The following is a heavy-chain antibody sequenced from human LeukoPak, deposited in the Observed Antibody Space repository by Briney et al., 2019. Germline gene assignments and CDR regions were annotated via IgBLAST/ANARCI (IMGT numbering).Heavy chain of an antibody. D-gene: IGHD3-10*01. CDR1: GGSISSSNW. Sequence: SETLSLTCAVSGGSISSSNWWSWVRQPPGKGLEWIGEIYHSGSTNYNPSLKSRVTISVDKSKNQFSLKLSSVTAADTAVYYCARVMYYGSGSFSAFDIWGQGTMVTVSS. J-gene: IGHJ3*02. V-gene: IGHV4-4*02. CDR3: ARVMYYGSGSFSAFDI. CDR2: IYHSGST.